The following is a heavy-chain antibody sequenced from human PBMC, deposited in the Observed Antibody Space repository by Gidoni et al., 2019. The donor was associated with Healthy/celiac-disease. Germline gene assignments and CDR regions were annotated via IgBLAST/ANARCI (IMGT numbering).Heavy chain of an antibody. CDR3: ARDGEVRIAAAFDY. J-gene: IGHJ4*02. V-gene: IGHV3-30-3*01. CDR2: ISYDGSNK. D-gene: IGHD6-13*01. Sequence: QVQLVESGGGVVQPGRSLRLSCAASGFTFRSYAMHWGRQAPGKGLEWVAVISYDGSNKYYADSVKGRFTISRDNSKNTLYLQMNSLRAEDTAVYYCARDGEVRIAAAFDYWGQGTLVTVSS. CDR1: GFTFRSYA.